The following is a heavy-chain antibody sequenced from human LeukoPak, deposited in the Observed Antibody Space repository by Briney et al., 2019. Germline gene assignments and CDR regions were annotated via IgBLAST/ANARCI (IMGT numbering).Heavy chain of an antibody. V-gene: IGHV3-48*04. J-gene: IGHJ4*02. Sequence: PGGSLRLSCAASGFTFSSYSMNWVRQAPGKGLEWVSYISSSSSTIYYADSVEGRFTISRDNAKNSLYLQMNSLRAEDTAVYYCARDHHIAVAAHYFDYWGQGTLVTVSS. CDR3: ARDHHIAVAAHYFDY. CDR1: GFTFSSYS. CDR2: ISSSSSTI. D-gene: IGHD6-19*01.